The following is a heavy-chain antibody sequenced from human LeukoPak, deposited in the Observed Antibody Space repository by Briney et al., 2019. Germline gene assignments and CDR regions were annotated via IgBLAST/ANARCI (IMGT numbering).Heavy chain of an antibody. V-gene: IGHV3-9*01. CDR3: AATKETNYYDSSGYYSPFDY. CDR2: ISWNSGSI. CDR1: GFTLTSYA. J-gene: IGHJ4*02. Sequence: GGSLRLSCAASGFTLTSYAMHWVRQAPGKGLEWVSGISWNSGSIGYADSVKGRFTISRDNAKNSLYLQMNSLRAEDTALYYCAATKETNYYDSSGYYSPFDYWGQGTLVTVSS. D-gene: IGHD3-22*01.